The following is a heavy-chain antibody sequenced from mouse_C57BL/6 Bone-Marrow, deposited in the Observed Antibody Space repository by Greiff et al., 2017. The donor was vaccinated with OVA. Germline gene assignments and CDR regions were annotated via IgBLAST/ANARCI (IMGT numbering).Heavy chain of an antibody. CDR1: GFTFTDYY. CDR2: IRNKANGYTT. V-gene: IGHV7-3*01. J-gene: IGHJ4*01. CDR3: ARYTPELGAYAMDY. D-gene: IGHD4-1*01. Sequence: EVQRVESGGGLVQPGGSLSLSCAASGFTFTDYYMSWVRQPPGKALEWLGFIRNKANGYTTEYSASVKGRFTISRDNSQSILYLQMNALRAEDSATYYCARYTPELGAYAMDYWGQGTSVTVSS.